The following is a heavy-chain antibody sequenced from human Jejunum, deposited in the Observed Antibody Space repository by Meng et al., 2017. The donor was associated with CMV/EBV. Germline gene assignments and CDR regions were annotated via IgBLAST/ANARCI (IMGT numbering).Heavy chain of an antibody. V-gene: IGHV4-4*07. CDR3: AGSRPGGGACDY. Sequence: QVQDKESGPGLVKPSETLSLTCIVSGASIKNYNWNWVRHPAGQGLEWIGLIQVIGHTVYNPSLKSRVTVSLDASKSQFSLTLNSVTAADTATYYCAGSRPGGGACDYWGQGSLVTVSS. J-gene: IGHJ4*02. CDR2: IQVIGHT. CDR1: GASIKNYN. D-gene: IGHD3-16*01.